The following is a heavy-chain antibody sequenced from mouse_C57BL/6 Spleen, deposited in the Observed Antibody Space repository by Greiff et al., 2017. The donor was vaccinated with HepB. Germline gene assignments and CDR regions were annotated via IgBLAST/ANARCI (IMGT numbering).Heavy chain of an antibody. J-gene: IGHJ3*01. Sequence: DVKLQESVAELVRPGASVKLSCTASGFNIKNTYMHWVKQRPEQGLEWIGRIDPANGNTKYAPKFQGKATITADTSSNTAYLQLSSLTSEDTAIYYCARPNLYYDYDAWFAYWGQGTLVTVSA. CDR3: ARPNLYYDYDAWFAY. D-gene: IGHD2-4*01. CDR1: GFNIKNTY. CDR2: IDPANGNT. V-gene: IGHV14-3*01.